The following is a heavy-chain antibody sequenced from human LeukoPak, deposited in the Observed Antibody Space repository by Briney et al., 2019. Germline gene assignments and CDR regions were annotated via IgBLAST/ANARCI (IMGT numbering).Heavy chain of an antibody. J-gene: IGHJ4*02. D-gene: IGHD6-19*01. Sequence: GMSLRLSCAASGVTLSPYGMHWVRQAPGKGLEWVAVISYEGGTQHYADSVKGRFIISRDNPRNTLYLQMNSLRVEDTAVYYCARGSGWVDYWGQGTLVTVSS. V-gene: IGHV3-30*03. CDR1: GVTLSPYG. CDR3: ARGSGWVDY. CDR2: ISYEGGTQ.